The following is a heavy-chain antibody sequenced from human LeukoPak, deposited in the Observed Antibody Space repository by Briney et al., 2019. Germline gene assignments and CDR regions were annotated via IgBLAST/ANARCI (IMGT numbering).Heavy chain of an antibody. J-gene: IGHJ4*02. CDR3: ARDEHLWQISH. Sequence: GGSLRLSCAASGFTLSNYWIHWVRQAPGKGLVWVSRISEGGRATTYADYVRGRFTISKDNAKNSVYLQMNSLRAEDTAVYYCARDEHLWQISHWGQGTLVTVSS. V-gene: IGHV3-74*01. CDR1: GFTLSNYW. CDR2: ISEGGRAT. D-gene: IGHD3-3*02.